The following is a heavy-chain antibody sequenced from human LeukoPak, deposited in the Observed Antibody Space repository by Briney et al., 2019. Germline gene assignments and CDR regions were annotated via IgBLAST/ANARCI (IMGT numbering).Heavy chain of an antibody. CDR3: ARQITMIVVLPDY. CDR2: ISSSSSYI. Sequence: GGSLRLSCAASGFTFSSYSMNWVRQAPGKGLEWVSSISSSSSYIYYADSVKGRFTISRDNAKNSLYLQMNSLRAEDTAVYYCARQITMIVVLPDYWGQGTLVTVSS. CDR1: GFTFSSYS. V-gene: IGHV3-21*01. D-gene: IGHD3-22*01. J-gene: IGHJ4*02.